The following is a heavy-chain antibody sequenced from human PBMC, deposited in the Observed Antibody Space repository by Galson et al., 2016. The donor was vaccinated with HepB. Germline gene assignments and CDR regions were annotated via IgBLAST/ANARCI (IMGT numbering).Heavy chain of an antibody. CDR3: ATYTKPLLRKLADLFDN. J-gene: IGHJ4*02. CDR2: IGSNSDYE. V-gene: IGHV3-21*01. CDR1: GFKFSIYG. Sequence: SLRLSCAASGFKFSIYGMSWVRQAPGKGLEWVSSIGSNSDYERYADSVRGRFTVSRDNARNSLFLQMNNLRLEDTAMYYCATYTKPLLRKLADLFDNWGQGSLVSVSS. D-gene: IGHD1-26*01.